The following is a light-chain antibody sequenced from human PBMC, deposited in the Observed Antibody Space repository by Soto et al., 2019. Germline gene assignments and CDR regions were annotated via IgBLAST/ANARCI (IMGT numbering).Light chain of an antibody. V-gene: IGKV1-39*01. CDR2: AAS. Sequence: DIQMTQSPSSLSASVGDRVTITCRASQIISTYLNWYQQRAGLAPRLLIYAASSLQSGVPPRFSGSGSGTDFTLTISSLQPEDFATYFCQQTYSVPPTFGQGTKVEIK. J-gene: IGKJ1*01. CDR3: QQTYSVPPT. CDR1: QIISTY.